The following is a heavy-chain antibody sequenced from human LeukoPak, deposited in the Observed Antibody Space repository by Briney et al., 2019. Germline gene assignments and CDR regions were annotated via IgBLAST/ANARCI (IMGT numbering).Heavy chain of an antibody. Sequence: ASVKVSCKASGYTFTSYGISWARQAPGQGLEWMGWISAYNGNTNYAQKLQGRVTMTTDTSTSTAYMELRSLRSDDTAVYYCATPRYCSGGSCYFRMDVWGKGTTVTVSS. CDR3: ATPRYCSGGSCYFRMDV. D-gene: IGHD2-15*01. V-gene: IGHV1-18*01. CDR1: GYTFTSYG. J-gene: IGHJ6*04. CDR2: ISAYNGNT.